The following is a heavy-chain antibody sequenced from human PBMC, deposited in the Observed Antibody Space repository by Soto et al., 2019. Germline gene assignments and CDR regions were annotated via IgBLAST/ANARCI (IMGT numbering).Heavy chain of an antibody. J-gene: IGHJ4*02. CDR3: ASLGSREYGGYVGSDY. CDR2: VKEDGSEK. D-gene: IGHD5-12*01. Sequence: EVQLVESGGGLVQPGGSLRLSCAASGFTFSVSYVTWVRQAPGKGLEWVATVKEDGSEKYYLDSVRGRFTISKDNAEKSLVLQMSSLRAEDTAVYYCASLGSREYGGYVGSDYWGQGTLVTVSS. V-gene: IGHV3-7*05. CDR1: GFTFSVSY.